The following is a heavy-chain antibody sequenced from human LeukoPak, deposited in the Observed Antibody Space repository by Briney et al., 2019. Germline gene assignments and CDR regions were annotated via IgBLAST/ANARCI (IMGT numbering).Heavy chain of an antibody. Sequence: SETLSLTCTVSGDSISGYYWTWIRQPPGKGLEWIGYIHYSGNTNYNSSLKSRLDISVDTSKNQLSLQLRSVTPADTAGYYFARGQWQLGCWGQGTLVTVSS. V-gene: IGHV4-59*03. D-gene: IGHD6-19*01. CDR1: GDSISGYY. CDR2: IHYSGNT. CDR3: ARGQWQLGC. J-gene: IGHJ4*02.